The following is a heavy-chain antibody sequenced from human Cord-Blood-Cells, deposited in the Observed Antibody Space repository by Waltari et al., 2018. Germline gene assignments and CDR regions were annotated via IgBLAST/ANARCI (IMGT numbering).Heavy chain of an antibody. CDR3: ARGSSSWYYGMDV. V-gene: IGHV4-39*01. D-gene: IGHD6-13*01. J-gene: IGHJ6*02. CDR1: GGSISSSSYY. Sequence: QLQLQESGPGLVKPSETLSLTCTVSGGSISSSSYYWGWIRQPPGKGLEWIGSIYYSGRTYYNPSLKSRVTISVDTSKNQFSLKLSSVTAADTAVYYCARGSSSWYYGMDVWGQGTTVTVSS. CDR2: IYYSGRT.